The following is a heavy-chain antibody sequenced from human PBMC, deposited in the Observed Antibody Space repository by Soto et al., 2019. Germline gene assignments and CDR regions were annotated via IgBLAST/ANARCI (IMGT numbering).Heavy chain of an antibody. CDR2: IYYSGST. J-gene: IGHJ4*02. V-gene: IGHV4-39*01. CDR1: GGSISSSSYY. CDR3: AIGAEQLGGFDY. D-gene: IGHD6-13*01. Sequence: QLQLQESGPGLVKPSETLSLTCTVSGGSISSSSYYWGWIRQPPGKGLEWIGSIYYSGSTYYNPSLKSRVTISVDTSKNQLSLKLSSVTAADTAVYYCAIGAEQLGGFDYWGQGTLFTVSS.